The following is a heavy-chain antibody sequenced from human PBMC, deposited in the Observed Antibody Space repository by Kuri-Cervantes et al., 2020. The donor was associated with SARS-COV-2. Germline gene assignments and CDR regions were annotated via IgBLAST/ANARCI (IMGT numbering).Heavy chain of an antibody. V-gene: IGHV3-30*18. J-gene: IGHJ4*02. Sequence: GESLKISCAASGFTFSSYGVHWVRQAPGKGLEWVAVISYDGSNKYYADSVKGRFTISRDNSKNTLYLQMNSLRAEDTAVYYCAEEESTAFDYWGQGTLVTVSS. D-gene: IGHD2-2*01. CDR1: GFTFSSYG. CDR3: AEEESTAFDY. CDR2: ISYDGSNK.